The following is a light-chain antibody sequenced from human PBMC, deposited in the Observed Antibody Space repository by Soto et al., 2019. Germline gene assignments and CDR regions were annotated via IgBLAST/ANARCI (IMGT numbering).Light chain of an antibody. V-gene: IGKV3-11*01. CDR1: QSVGSY. CDR2: DAS. CDR3: QQRSDWPST. Sequence: EIVLTQSPATLSLSPGDRATLSCRASQSVGSYLGWYQQRPGQAPRLLIYDASNRATGIPARFSGSGSGTDFTLTISSLEPEAFAVYYCQQRSDWPSTFSGGTKVEIK. J-gene: IGKJ4*01.